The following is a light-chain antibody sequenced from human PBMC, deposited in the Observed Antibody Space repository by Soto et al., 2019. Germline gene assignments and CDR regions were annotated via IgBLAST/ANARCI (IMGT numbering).Light chain of an antibody. CDR1: QSVSSY. CDR3: QQYDNSPLT. V-gene: IGKV3-20*01. J-gene: IGKJ4*01. CDR2: GAH. Sequence: EIVLTQSPATLSLSPGERATLSCRASQSVSSYLAWYQQKPGQAPRLLISGAHNRAPGIPDRFSGSESGTDFTLTTSRLEPEDFAVYYCQQYDNSPLTFGGGTKVDIK.